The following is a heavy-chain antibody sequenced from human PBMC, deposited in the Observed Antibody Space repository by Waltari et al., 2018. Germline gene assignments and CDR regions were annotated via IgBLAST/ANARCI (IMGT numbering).Heavy chain of an antibody. CDR3: ARHATSITIFGVAYYYGMDV. J-gene: IGHJ6*02. D-gene: IGHD3-3*01. CDR1: GGSFSGYY. V-gene: IGHV4-34*01. Sequence: QVQLQQWGAGLLKPSETLSLTCAVYGGSFSGYYWSWIRQPPGKGLEWIGEINHIGSTNYNPSLKSRVTISVDTSKNQFSLKLSSVTAADTAVYYCARHATSITIFGVAYYYGMDVWGQGTTVTVSS. CDR2: INHIGST.